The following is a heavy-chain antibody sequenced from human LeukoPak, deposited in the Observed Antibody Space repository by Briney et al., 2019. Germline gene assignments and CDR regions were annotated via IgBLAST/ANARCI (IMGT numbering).Heavy chain of an antibody. V-gene: IGHV4-61*01. Sequence: SETLSLTCTVSGGSVSSASYYWSWIRQPPGKGLEWIAYVYYTGRTNYNPALKSRVTISLDMSKNQFPLKLSSVTAADTAVYYCARTQYCSSSTSCYFGYFDYWDQGTLVTVSS. CDR3: ARTQYCSSSTSCYFGYFDY. J-gene: IGHJ4*02. CDR1: GGSVSSASYY. D-gene: IGHD2-2*01. CDR2: VYYTGRT.